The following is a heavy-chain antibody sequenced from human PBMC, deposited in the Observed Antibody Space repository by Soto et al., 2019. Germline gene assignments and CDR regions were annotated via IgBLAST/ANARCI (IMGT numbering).Heavy chain of an antibody. CDR1: GFTFSGSA. J-gene: IGHJ5*02. Sequence: PGGSLRLSCAASGFTFSGSAMHWVRQASGKGLEWVGRIRSKANSYATAYAASVKGRFTISRDDSKNTAYLQMNSLKTEDTAVYYCTGTYDSSGYYYGNNWFDPWGQGTLVTVSS. D-gene: IGHD3-22*01. CDR2: IRSKANSYAT. CDR3: TGTYDSSGYYYGNNWFDP. V-gene: IGHV3-73*01.